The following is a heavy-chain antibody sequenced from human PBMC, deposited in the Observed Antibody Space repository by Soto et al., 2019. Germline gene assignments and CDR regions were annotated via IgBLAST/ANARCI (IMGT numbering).Heavy chain of an antibody. CDR1: GGSISSYF. V-gene: IGHV4-59*01. CDR2: IYYSGTT. Sequence: QVQLQESGPGLVKPSETLSLTCTVSGGSISSYFWTWIRQPPGKGLEWIGYIYYSGTTNYSPSLSSRITIAVDTSKTHFSLKLSSLTAADTAVYYCARDRRDYSSGQYYYYGMDVWGQGTTVTVSS. J-gene: IGHJ6*02. CDR3: ARDRRDYSSGQYYYYGMDV. D-gene: IGHD6-19*01.